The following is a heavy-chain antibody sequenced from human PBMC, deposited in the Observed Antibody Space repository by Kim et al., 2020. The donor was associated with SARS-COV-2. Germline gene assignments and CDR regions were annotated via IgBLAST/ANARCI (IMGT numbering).Heavy chain of an antibody. CDR2: IYHGGRET. CDR3: VTPRRSDSGNY. J-gene: IGHJ4*02. D-gene: IGHD3-10*01. V-gene: IGHV3-7*03. CDR1: GFTFNTYS. Sequence: GGSLRLSCVASGFTFNTYSMTWVRQAPGKGLECVASIYHGGRETFFVDSVKGRFIISRDNAKNSLYLQMNNLRAEDTAVYYCVTPRRSDSGNYWGQGTLV.